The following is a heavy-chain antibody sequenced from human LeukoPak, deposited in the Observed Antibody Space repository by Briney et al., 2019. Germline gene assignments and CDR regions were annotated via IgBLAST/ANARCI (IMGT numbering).Heavy chain of an antibody. CDR1: GFTVSSIH. Sequence: GGSLRLSCAASGFTVSSIHMVWVRQAPGKGLEWVSVTYTGGNSYYADSVEGRFTISRDNAKNTLYLQMNSLKGEDTAVYYCATSLGPLTEYWGQGTLVTVSS. D-gene: IGHD7-27*01. CDR2: TYTGGNS. CDR3: ATSLGPLTEY. J-gene: IGHJ4*02. V-gene: IGHV3-53*01.